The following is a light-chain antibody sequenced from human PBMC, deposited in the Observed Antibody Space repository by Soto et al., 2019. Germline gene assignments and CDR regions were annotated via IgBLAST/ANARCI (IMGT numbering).Light chain of an antibody. CDR1: SSDVGGYNY. CDR3: SSYTGSSTYVV. J-gene: IGLJ2*01. V-gene: IGLV2-14*01. Sequence: QPVLTQPASVSGSPGQSITISCTGTSSDVGGYNYVSWYQQHPGKAPKRMIYDVSNRPSGVSNRFSGAKSGNTASLTISGLQAEDEADYYCSSYTGSSTYVVFGGGTKLTVL. CDR2: DVS.